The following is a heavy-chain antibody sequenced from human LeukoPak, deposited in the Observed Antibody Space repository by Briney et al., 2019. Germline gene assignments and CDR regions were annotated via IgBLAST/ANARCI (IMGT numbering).Heavy chain of an antibody. V-gene: IGHV3-30*04. J-gene: IGHJ6*03. D-gene: IGHD6-19*01. CDR3: ARDGSSGWRRYYYYYYMDV. CDR2: ISYDGSNK. CDR1: GFTFSSYA. Sequence: PGGSLRLSCAASGFTFSSYAMHWVRQAPGKGLEWVAVISYDGSNKYYADSVKGRFTISRDNSKNTLYLQMNSLRAEDTAVYYCARDGSSGWRRYYYYYYMDVWGKGTTVTVSS.